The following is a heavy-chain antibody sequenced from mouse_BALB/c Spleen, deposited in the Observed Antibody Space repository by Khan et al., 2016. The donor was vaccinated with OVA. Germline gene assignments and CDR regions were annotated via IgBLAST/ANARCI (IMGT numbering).Heavy chain of an antibody. J-gene: IGHJ2*01. CDR3: AGSYYYGNYTFDY. CDR2: ISYSGST. V-gene: IGHV3-8*02. CDR1: GDSITSGY. Sequence: EVQLQESGPSLVKPSQTLSLTCSVTGDSITSGYWNWIRKFPGNKLEYMGYISYSGSTYYNPSLKSRISITRDTSKNQCYLQLNYGSTHDTATSDWAGSYYYGNYTFDYGGQGTTLTVS. D-gene: IGHD2-1*01.